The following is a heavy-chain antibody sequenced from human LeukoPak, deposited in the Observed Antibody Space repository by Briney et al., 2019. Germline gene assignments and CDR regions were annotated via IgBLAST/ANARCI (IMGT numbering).Heavy chain of an antibody. D-gene: IGHD2-2*01. V-gene: IGHV3-23*01. J-gene: IGHJ4*02. CDR3: AKGDGDIVVVPVYYSDY. CDR1: GFTFSNYG. CDR2: ISGSGGST. Sequence: PGGTLRLSCAASGFTFSNYGMSWVRQAPGKGLEWVSAISGSGGSTYYADSVKGRFTISRDNSENTLYLQMNSLGAEDTAVYYCAKGDGDIVVVPVYYSDYWGQGTLVTVSS.